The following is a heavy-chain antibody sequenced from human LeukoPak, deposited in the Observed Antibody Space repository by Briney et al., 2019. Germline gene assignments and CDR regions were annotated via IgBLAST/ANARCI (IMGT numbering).Heavy chain of an antibody. D-gene: IGHD1-14*01. CDR3: VRDQGRYFFDY. V-gene: IGHV3-74*01. CDR2: INSDGRTT. J-gene: IGHJ4*02. Sequence: GESLRLSCAASGFTFGPFWMHWVRQAQGKGLVWVSRINSDGRTTNYADSVKGRFTISRDNAKNMVYLQMNSLRVEDTAVYYCVRDQGRYFFDYWGQGTLVTVSS. CDR1: GFTFGPFW.